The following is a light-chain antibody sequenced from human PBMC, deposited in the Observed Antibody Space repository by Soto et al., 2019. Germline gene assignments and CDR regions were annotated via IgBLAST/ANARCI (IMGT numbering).Light chain of an antibody. Sequence: EIVMTQSPATLSLSPGERATLSCRASQSVATNLAWYQQEPGQAPRLLIYGASSRATGLPDRFTGTGSGTEFTLTISSLQSEDFAVYYCQQYNNWPPWTFGQGTKVEIK. CDR3: QQYNNWPPWT. V-gene: IGKV3D-15*01. CDR1: QSVATN. CDR2: GAS. J-gene: IGKJ1*01.